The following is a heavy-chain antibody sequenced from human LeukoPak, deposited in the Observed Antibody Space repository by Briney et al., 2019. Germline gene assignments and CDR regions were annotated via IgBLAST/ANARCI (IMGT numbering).Heavy chain of an antibody. V-gene: IGHV3-30*18. CDR2: ISYDGSNK. J-gene: IGHJ4*02. D-gene: IGHD6-19*01. CDR1: GFTFSSYG. CDR3: AKNQWLASYFDY. Sequence: GGSLRLSCAAYGFTFSSYGMHWVRQAPGKGLEWVAVISYDGSNKYYADSVKGRFTISRDNSKNTLYLQMNSLRAEDTAVYYCAKNQWLASYFDYWGQGTLVTVSS.